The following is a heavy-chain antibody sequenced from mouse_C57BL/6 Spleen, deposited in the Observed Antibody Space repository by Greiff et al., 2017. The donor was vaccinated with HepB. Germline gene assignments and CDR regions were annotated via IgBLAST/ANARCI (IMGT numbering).Heavy chain of an antibody. V-gene: IGHV1-61*01. D-gene: IGHD2-10*01. Sequence: QVQLQQPGAELVRPGSSVTLSCKASGYTFTSYWMDWVKQRPGQGLEWIGNIYPSASETHYNQKFKDKATLTVDKSSSTAYIQLSSLTSEDSAVYYCARAYDGPFSYWGQVPLVTVSA. CDR3: ARAYDGPFSY. CDR1: GYTFTSYW. J-gene: IGHJ3*01. CDR2: IYPSASET.